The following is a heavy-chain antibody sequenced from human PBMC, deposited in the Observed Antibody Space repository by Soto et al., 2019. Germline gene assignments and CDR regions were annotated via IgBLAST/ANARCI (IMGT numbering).Heavy chain of an antibody. CDR2: IDWDDDK. J-gene: IGHJ4*02. D-gene: IGHD3-22*01. Sequence: ESGPTLVNPTQTLTLTCTFSGFSLSTSGMCVSWIRQPPGKALEWLALIDWDDDKYYSTSLKTRLTISKDTSKNQVVLTMTNMDPVDTATYYCARFANYYDSSGYYSNVFDYWGQGTLATVSS. V-gene: IGHV2-70*01. CDR3: ARFANYYDSSGYYSNVFDY. CDR1: GFSLSTSGMC.